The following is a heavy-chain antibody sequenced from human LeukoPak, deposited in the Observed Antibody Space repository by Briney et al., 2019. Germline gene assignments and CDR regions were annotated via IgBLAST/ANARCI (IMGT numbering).Heavy chain of an antibody. CDR1: GGSFSGYY. Sequence: SETLSLTCAVYGGSFSGYYWSWIRQPPGKGLEWIGEINHSGSTNYNPSLKSRVTISIDTSKNQFSLNVSSVTAADTAVYYCARDIAICWFFLWGQGTVVTVSS. D-gene: IGHD3-9*01. CDR2: INHSGST. V-gene: IGHV4-34*01. CDR3: ARDIAICWFFL. J-gene: IGHJ4*02.